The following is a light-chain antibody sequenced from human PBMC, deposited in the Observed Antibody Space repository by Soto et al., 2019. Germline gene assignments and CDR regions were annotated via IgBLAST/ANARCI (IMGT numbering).Light chain of an antibody. CDR2: DAS. CDR1: HSVRSD. CDR3: QQYGSSPPIT. V-gene: IGKV3-15*01. J-gene: IGKJ5*01. Sequence: EIVMTQSPATLSLSPWEIATLSCRASHSVRSDLAWYQQKPGQSPRLLIFDASTRATGIPARFSGSGSGTEFTLTISNLQSEDFAVYYCQQYGSSPPITFGQGTRLEIK.